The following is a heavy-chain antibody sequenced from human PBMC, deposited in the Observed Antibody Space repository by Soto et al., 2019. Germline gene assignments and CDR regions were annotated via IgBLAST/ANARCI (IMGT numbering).Heavy chain of an antibody. V-gene: IGHV3-9*01. CDR1: GFTFDDCA. Sequence: EVQLVESGGGLVQPGRSLRLSCSASGFTFDDCAMHWVRQAPGKGPEWVSGTSWDSATVGYAESVKGRFTITRDDAKNSLYLQMDSLRREDTALYYCVQGRYPTMATPLDHWGQGTLVTVSS. J-gene: IGHJ5*02. CDR3: VQGRYPTMATPLDH. D-gene: IGHD3-9*01. CDR2: TSWDSATV.